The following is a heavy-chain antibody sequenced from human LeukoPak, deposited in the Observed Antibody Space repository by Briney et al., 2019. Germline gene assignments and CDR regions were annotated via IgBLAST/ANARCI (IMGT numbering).Heavy chain of an antibody. J-gene: IGHJ6*03. V-gene: IGHV3-23*01. CDR3: AKGGTISSWQYYYYYYMDV. D-gene: IGHD6-13*01. CDR1: GFTFSSYA. CDR2: ISGSGGST. Sequence: GGSLRLSCAASGFTFSSYAMSWVRQAPGKGLEWVSAISGSGGSTYYADSVKGRFTISRDNSKNTLYLQMNSLRAEDTAVYYCAKGGTISSWQYYYYYYMDVWGKGTTVTVSS.